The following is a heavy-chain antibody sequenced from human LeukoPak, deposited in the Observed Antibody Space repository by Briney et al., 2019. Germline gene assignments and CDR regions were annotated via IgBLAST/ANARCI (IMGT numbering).Heavy chain of an antibody. CDR1: GITLSNYG. Sequence: GGSLRLSCAVSGITLSNYGMGWVRQAPGKGLEWVAGISDSGGITKYADSVKGRFTISRDNSKNTLYLQMNSLRAEDTAVYFCAKRGVVIRVILVGFHKEAYYFDSWGQGALVTVSS. CDR3: AKRGVVIRVILVGFHKEAYYFDS. J-gene: IGHJ4*02. CDR2: ISDSGGIT. D-gene: IGHD3-22*01. V-gene: IGHV3-23*01.